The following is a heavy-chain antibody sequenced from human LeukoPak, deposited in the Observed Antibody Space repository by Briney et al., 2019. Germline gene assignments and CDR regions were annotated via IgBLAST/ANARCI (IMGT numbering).Heavy chain of an antibody. CDR2: ISGSGGST. D-gene: IGHD1-26*01. Sequence: QSGGSLRLSCAASGFTFSSYAMSWVRQAPGKGLEWVSAISGSGGSTYYADSVKGRFTISRDNSKNTLYLQMNSLRAEDTAVYYCAKALGGLLTFDYWGQGTLVTVSS. CDR3: AKALGGLLTFDY. J-gene: IGHJ4*02. V-gene: IGHV3-23*01. CDR1: GFTFSSYA.